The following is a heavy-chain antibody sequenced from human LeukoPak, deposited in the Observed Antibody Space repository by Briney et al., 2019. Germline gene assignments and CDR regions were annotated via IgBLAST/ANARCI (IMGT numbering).Heavy chain of an antibody. J-gene: IGHJ4*02. D-gene: IGHD3-3*01. CDR2: IYYSGST. V-gene: IGHV4-61*01. CDR3: ARGHEWLPVFDY. Sequence: SVTLSLTWTVSVVSVSSGTYYWSWIRQPPGKGLEWIGYIYYSGSTNYNPSLKSRVTISVDTSKNQFSLKLSSVTAADTAVYYCARGHEWLPVFDYWGQGTLVTVSS. CDR1: VVSVSSGTYY.